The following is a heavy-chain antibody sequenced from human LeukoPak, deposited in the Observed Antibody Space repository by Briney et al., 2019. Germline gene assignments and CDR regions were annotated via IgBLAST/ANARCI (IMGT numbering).Heavy chain of an antibody. D-gene: IGHD3-22*01. CDR1: GSTLSGYW. CDR2: INQDGSEK. V-gene: IGHV3-7*01. CDR3: VRGGYYFDY. J-gene: IGHJ4*02. Sequence: PGGSLRLSCVASGSTLSGYWMSWVRQAPGKGLEWVANINQDGSEKYYVDSVKGRFTISRMYLQMNSLRAEDTAVYYCVRGGYYFDYWGQGTLVTVSS.